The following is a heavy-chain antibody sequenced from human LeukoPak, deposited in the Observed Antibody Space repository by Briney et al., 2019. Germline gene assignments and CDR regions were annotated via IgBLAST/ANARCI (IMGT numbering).Heavy chain of an antibody. CDR3: ARTYGSGGCRGDCFIDY. CDR1: GFTFSSYS. V-gene: IGHV3-21*01. Sequence: GGSLRLSCAASGFTFSSYSMNWVRQAPGKGLEWVSSISSSSSYIYYADSVKGRFTSARDNAKNSLYLQMNSLRAEDTAVYYCARTYGSGGCRGDCFIDYWGQGTLVTVSS. CDR2: ISSSSSYI. D-gene: IGHD3-10*01. J-gene: IGHJ4*02.